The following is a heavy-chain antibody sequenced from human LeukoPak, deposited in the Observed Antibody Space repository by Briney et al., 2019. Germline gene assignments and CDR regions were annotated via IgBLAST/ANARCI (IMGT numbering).Heavy chain of an antibody. CDR2: IKQDGSEK. V-gene: IGHV3-7*01. CDR1: GFTFSSCW. D-gene: IGHD2-2*01. J-gene: IGHJ6*03. CDR3: ARGGFSGYCSSTSCYDYYYMDV. Sequence: GGSLRLSCAASGFTFSSCWMSWVRQAPGKGLEGVANIKQDGSEKYYVDSVKGRFTISRDNAKNSLYLQMNSLRAEDTAVYYCARGGFSGYCSSTSCYDYYYMDVWGKGTTVTVSS.